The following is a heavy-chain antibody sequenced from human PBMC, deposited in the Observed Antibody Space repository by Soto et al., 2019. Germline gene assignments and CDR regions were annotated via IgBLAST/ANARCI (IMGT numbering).Heavy chain of an antibody. CDR3: ARGRYGDY. Sequence: QVHLVQSGAEVKKPGASVKVSCKGSGYAFTTYGITWVRQAPGQGLEWMGWISAHNGNTNYAQKLQGRVTVTRDTSTSTAYMELRSLSSDDTAVYYCARGRYGDYWGQGALVNVSS. J-gene: IGHJ4*02. CDR1: GYAFTTYG. D-gene: IGHD1-1*01. CDR2: ISAHNGNT. V-gene: IGHV1-18*01.